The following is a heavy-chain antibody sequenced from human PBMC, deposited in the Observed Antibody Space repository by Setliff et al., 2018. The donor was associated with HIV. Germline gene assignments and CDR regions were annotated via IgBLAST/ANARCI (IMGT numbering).Heavy chain of an antibody. CDR1: GFTFGDHA. CDR2: TRSKAYGGTT. CDR3: TSARDFWSGYYFVPYYFHY. Sequence: RLSCIGSGFTFGDHAVSWVRQAPGKGLKWVGSTRSKAYGGTTEYAASVKGRFTILRDDSKSVAYLQMNSLKTEDTAVYYCTSARDFWSGYYFVPYYFHYWGQGTLVTVSS. V-gene: IGHV3-49*04. D-gene: IGHD3-3*01. J-gene: IGHJ4*02.